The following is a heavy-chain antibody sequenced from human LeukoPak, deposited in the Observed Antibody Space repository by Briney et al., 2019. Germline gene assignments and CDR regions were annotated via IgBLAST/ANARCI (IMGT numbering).Heavy chain of an antibody. CDR3: ARGLTGVDY. D-gene: IGHD7-27*01. CDR2: ISSTSGTT. Sequence: GGSLRLSCTASVFSFNTFGMYWVRQAPGKGLEWVSYISSTSGTTYYADSVKGRFTVSRDDAKNSLYLQMNSLTVDDTALYYFARGLTGVDYWGQGAQVIVSS. J-gene: IGHJ4*02. V-gene: IGHV3-48*01. CDR1: VFSFNTFG.